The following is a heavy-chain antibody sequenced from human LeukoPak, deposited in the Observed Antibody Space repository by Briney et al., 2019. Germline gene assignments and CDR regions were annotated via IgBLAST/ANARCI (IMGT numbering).Heavy chain of an antibody. D-gene: IGHD3-16*01. J-gene: IGHJ4*02. CDR3: ARNGGGLDY. CDR1: GFTLSNYG. CDR2: IWHDGSRK. Sequence: PGRSLRLSCAASGFTLSNYGMHWVRQAPGKGLEWVAAIWHDGSRKYYAESVKGRFTISRDNARNTVYVQMDSLRAEDTAVYYCARNGGGLDYWGQGTLVTVSS. V-gene: IGHV3-33*01.